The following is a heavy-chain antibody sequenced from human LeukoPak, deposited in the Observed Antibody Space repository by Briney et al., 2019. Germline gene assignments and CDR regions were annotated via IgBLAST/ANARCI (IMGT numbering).Heavy chain of an antibody. CDR1: GFTFSNYW. CDR3: AKDLHYGTPDY. D-gene: IGHD1-1*01. V-gene: IGHV3-74*01. Sequence: GGSLRLSCAASGFTFSNYWMHWVRQDPGKGLVWVSFINPDGSTTNYADSVKGRFTISRDNAKNALYLQMNSLRAEDTAVYYCAKDLHYGTPDYWGKGTLVTVS. CDR2: INPDGSTT. J-gene: IGHJ4*02.